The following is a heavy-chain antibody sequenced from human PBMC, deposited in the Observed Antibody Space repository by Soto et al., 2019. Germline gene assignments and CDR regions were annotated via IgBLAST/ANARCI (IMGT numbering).Heavy chain of an antibody. CDR1: GYTFTSYY. Sequence: QVQLVQSGAEVKKPGASVKVSCKASGYTFTSYYMHWVRQAPGQGLEWMGIINPSGGSTSYAQKFQGRVTMTRDTSTSTVYMELSSLRSEDTAVYYCARDLGYCSGGSCYERASFDYWGQGTLVTVSS. CDR2: INPSGGST. D-gene: IGHD2-15*01. CDR3: ARDLGYCSGGSCYERASFDY. J-gene: IGHJ4*02. V-gene: IGHV1-46*01.